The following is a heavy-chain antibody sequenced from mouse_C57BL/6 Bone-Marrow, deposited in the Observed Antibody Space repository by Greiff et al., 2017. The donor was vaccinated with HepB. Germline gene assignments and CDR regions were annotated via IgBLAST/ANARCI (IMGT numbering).Heavy chain of an antibody. CDR2: IYPGNSDT. J-gene: IGHJ2*01. CDR1: GYTFTSYW. Sequence: VQLQQSGTVLARPGASVKMSCKTSGYTFTSYWMHWVKQRPGQGLEWIGAIYPGNSDTSYNQKFKGKAKLTTVTSASTAYMELSSLTNEDSAVYYFTQRVWRYFDYWGQGTTLTVSS. CDR3: TQRVWRYFDY. D-gene: IGHD2-10*02. V-gene: IGHV1-5*01.